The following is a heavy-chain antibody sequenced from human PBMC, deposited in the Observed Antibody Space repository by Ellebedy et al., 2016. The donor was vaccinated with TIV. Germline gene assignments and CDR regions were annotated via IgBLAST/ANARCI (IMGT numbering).Heavy chain of an antibody. CDR2: ISSNGDST. Sequence: GGSLRLXXSASGFTFSSSAMHWVRQAPGKGLECVSIISSNGDSTYYADSVKGRFTISRDNSKNRLDLQMSSLRAEDTAVYYCVKDRGCSAPNCYLPFDYWGQGTLVTVSS. V-gene: IGHV3-64D*06. J-gene: IGHJ4*02. D-gene: IGHD5-12*01. CDR1: GFTFSSSA. CDR3: VKDRGCSAPNCYLPFDY.